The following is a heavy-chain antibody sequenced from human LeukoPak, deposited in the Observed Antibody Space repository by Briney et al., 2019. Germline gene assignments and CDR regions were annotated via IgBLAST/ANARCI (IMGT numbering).Heavy chain of an antibody. Sequence: GTSLRLSCAASGFTFSRYGIHWVRQAPGKGLQWVAVISYDGSNKYYADSVKGRFTISRDNSKNTLYLQMNSLRAEDTAVYYCAKDYQSSSWSLFDYWGQGTRVTVSS. V-gene: IGHV3-30*18. D-gene: IGHD6-13*01. J-gene: IGHJ4*02. CDR2: ISYDGSNK. CDR1: GFTFSRYG. CDR3: AKDYQSSSWSLFDY.